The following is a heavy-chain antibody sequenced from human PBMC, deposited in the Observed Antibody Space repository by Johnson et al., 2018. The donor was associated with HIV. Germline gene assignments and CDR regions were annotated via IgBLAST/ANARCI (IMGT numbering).Heavy chain of an antibody. D-gene: IGHD4-23*01. CDR2: ISYDGNNK. J-gene: IGHJ3*02. CDR1: GFTFNSYA. Sequence: QVQLVESGGGVVQPGRSLRLSCAASGFTFNSYAMHWVRQAPGKGLEWVAVISYDGNNKFYRESVKGRFTISRDNSKNTMYLQMNGLKTEDTAVYYCANLGDYSGNNGFDIWGRGTMVTVSS. CDR3: ANLGDYSGNNGFDI. V-gene: IGHV3-30*04.